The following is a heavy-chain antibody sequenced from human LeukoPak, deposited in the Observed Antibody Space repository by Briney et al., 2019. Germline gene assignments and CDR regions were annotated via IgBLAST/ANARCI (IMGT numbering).Heavy chain of an antibody. CDR3: TGRTTAPYYFDY. Sequence: GGSLRLSCAASGFTFSEAYLSWVRQAPGKGLEWVGRIKRKTDGGAVDYAAPVNGRFTISRDDSQNTLYLQMTSLETEDTAVYYCTGRTTAPYYFDYWGQGTLVIVSS. J-gene: IGHJ4*02. CDR2: IKRKTDGGAV. V-gene: IGHV3-15*01. CDR1: GFTFSEAY. D-gene: IGHD4-17*01.